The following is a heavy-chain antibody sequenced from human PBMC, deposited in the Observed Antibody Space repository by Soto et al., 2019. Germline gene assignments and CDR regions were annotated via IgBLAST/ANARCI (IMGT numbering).Heavy chain of an antibody. Sequence: ASVKVSCKASGFTFTGHYIHWVRQAPGQGLEWMGWINPNSGGTSYAQKFQGRVTMTRDTSKNQFSLKLSSVTAADTAVYYCARVASGSRFDYWGQGTLVTVSS. J-gene: IGHJ4*02. CDR2: INPNSGGT. CDR1: GFTFTGHY. CDR3: ARVASGSRFDY. V-gene: IGHV1-2*02. D-gene: IGHD3-10*01.